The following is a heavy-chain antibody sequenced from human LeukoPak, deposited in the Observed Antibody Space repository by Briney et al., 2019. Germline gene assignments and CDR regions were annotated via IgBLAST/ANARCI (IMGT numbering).Heavy chain of an antibody. J-gene: IGHJ2*01. CDR1: GGSISSNY. V-gene: IGHV4-59*08. Sequence: PSETLSLTCTVSGGSISSNYWSWIRQPPGKGLKGFGYIYYSGSTNYNPPLRSRVTISKDTSKKQFSLKLSSVTAADTALYYCATTYYGGNSYWYFNLWGRGTLVTVSS. CDR3: ATTYYGGNSYWYFNL. CDR2: IYYSGST. D-gene: IGHD4-23*01.